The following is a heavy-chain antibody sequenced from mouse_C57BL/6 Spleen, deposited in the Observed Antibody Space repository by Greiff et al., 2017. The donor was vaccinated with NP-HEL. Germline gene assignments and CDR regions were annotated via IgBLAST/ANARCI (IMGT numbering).Heavy chain of an antibody. CDR3: ARGGDYYGSSGFAY. CDR2: IHPRSGNT. V-gene: IGHV1-81*01. J-gene: IGHJ3*01. Sequence: VQLQQSGAELARPGASVKLSCKASGYTFTSYGISWVKQRTGQGLEWIGEIHPRSGNTYYNEKFKGKATLTADKSSSTAYMELRSLTSEDSAVYFCARGGDYYGSSGFAYWGQGTLVTVSA. D-gene: IGHD1-1*01. CDR1: GYTFTSYG.